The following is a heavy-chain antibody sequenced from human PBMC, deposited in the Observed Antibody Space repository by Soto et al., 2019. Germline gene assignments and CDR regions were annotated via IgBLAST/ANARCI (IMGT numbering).Heavy chain of an antibody. D-gene: IGHD5-18*01. J-gene: IGHJ6*02. CDR3: AKVHGYDHGDFYYAMDV. CDR1: GFTFSSYA. CDR2: ISGGGGST. Sequence: EVQLLESGGGLVQPGGSLRLSCAASGFTFSSYAMSWIRQAPGKGLEWVSAISGGGGSTYYADSVKGRFTMSRDNSKKTMFLQMNSLRAEDTAVYYCAKVHGYDHGDFYYAMDVWGQGTTVTVSS. V-gene: IGHV3-23*01.